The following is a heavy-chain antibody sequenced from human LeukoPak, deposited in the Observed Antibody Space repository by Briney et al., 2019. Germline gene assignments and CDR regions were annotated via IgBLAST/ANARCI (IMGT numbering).Heavy chain of an antibody. D-gene: IGHD5-24*01. CDR1: GFTFSSYS. Sequence: GGSLRLSCAASGFTFSSYSMNWVRQAPGKGLEWVSYISSSSSTIYYADSVKGRSTISRDNAKNSLYLQMNSLRAEDTAVYYCARGVERWLQVPFDYWGQGTLVTVSS. CDR2: ISSSSSTI. J-gene: IGHJ4*02. CDR3: ARGVERWLQVPFDY. V-gene: IGHV3-48*04.